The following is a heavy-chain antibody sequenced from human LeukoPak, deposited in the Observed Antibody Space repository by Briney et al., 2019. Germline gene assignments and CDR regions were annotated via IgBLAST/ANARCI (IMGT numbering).Heavy chain of an antibody. CDR3: ARATLDN. CDR2: IYSGGST. CDR1: GFTVSDNY. V-gene: IGHV3-53*01. J-gene: IGHJ4*02. Sequence: PGVSLRLSCAASGFTVSDNYISSARQAPGKGLEWVSVIYSGGSTKYADSVKARFTISRDNSKNTVYLQMNSLRADDTAVYYCARATLDNWGQGTLVTVSS.